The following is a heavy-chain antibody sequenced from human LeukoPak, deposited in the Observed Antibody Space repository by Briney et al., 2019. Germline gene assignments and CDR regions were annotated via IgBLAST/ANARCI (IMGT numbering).Heavy chain of an antibody. Sequence: EASVKVSCKASGYTFTSYYMHWVRQAPGQGLEWMGIINPSGGSTSYAQKFQGRVTMTRDTSTSTVYMELSSLRSEDTAVYYCARGYKGGHYYDSSGYPEYWGQGTLVTVSS. CDR1: GYTFTSYY. D-gene: IGHD3-22*01. CDR3: ARGYKGGHYYDSSGYPEY. V-gene: IGHV1-46*01. J-gene: IGHJ4*02. CDR2: INPSGGST.